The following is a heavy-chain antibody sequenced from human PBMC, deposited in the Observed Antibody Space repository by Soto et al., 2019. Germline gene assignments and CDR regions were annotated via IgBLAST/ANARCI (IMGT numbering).Heavy chain of an antibody. J-gene: IGHJ6*02. CDR1: GGTFSSYA. CDR3: ARVVHQLVEKYGMDV. D-gene: IGHD6-6*01. CDR2: IIPIFGTA. Sequence: QVQLVQSGAEVKKPGSSVKVSCKASGGTFSSYAISWVLQSPGQGLEWMGGIIPIFGTANYAQKFQGRVTITADESTRTAYMELSSLRSEDTAVYYCARVVHQLVEKYGMDVWGQGPTVTVSS. V-gene: IGHV1-69*01.